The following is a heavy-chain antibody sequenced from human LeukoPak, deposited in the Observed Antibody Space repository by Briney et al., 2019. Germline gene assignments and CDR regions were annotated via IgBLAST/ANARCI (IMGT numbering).Heavy chain of an antibody. J-gene: IGHJ4*02. D-gene: IGHD4-17*01. V-gene: IGHV3-23*01. CDR3: AKALTTTERIFDY. CDR2: ISGSGGST. Sequence: QPGGSLRLSCAASGFTFSSYAMSWVRQAPGKGLEWVSVISGSGGSTYHADSVKGRFTISRDNSKNTLYLQMNSLRAEDTAVYYCAKALTTTERIFDYWGQGTLITVSS. CDR1: GFTFSSYA.